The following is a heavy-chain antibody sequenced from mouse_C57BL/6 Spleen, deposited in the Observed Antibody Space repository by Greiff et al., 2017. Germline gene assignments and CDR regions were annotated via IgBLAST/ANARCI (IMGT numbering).Heavy chain of an antibody. V-gene: IGHV1-82*01. Sequence: QVQLQQSGPELAKPGASVKISCKASGYAFSSSWMNWVKQRPGKGLEWIGRIYPGDGDTNYNGKFKGKATLTADKSSSTAYMQLSSLTSEDSAVYFCARPHYYGSSWYFDVWGTGTTVTVSS. J-gene: IGHJ1*03. CDR1: GYAFSSSW. CDR2: IYPGDGDT. CDR3: ARPHYYGSSWYFDV. D-gene: IGHD1-1*01.